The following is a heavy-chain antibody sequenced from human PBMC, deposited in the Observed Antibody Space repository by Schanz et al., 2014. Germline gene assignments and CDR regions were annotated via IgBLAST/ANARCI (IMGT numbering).Heavy chain of an antibody. J-gene: IGHJ5*02. CDR2: IDGEGGDT. V-gene: IGHV3-74*01. CDR3: VRDERISSGVWFDP. Sequence: EVQLVESGGELVQPGGSLRLSCAASGFTFSSYWMHWFRQGPGKGLSWVSRIDGEGGDTRYADSVKGRFTVFRDNARNMVFLQMNSLRVDDTGVYYCVRDERISSGVWFDPWGQGTLVTVSS. D-gene: IGHD6-19*01. CDR1: GFTFSSYW.